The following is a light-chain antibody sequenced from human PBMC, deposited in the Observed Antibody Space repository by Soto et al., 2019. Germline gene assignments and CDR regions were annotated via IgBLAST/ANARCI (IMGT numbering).Light chain of an antibody. CDR3: QQLNLFPPFS. J-gene: IGKJ2*01. V-gene: IGKV1-9*01. Sequence: DIQLTQSPSLLSASVGDRVTITYRASQGISSSLAWYQQRPGRAPKLLIYAASILHSGVPSRFSGSGSGSEFTLTLSSLQPEDFATYYYQQLNLFPPFSFGQGTKLEIK. CDR1: QGISSS. CDR2: AAS.